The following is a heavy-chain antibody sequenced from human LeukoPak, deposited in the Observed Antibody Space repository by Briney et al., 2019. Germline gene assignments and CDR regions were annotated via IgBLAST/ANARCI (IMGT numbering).Heavy chain of an antibody. CDR3: ARIPRIAAAGPDGYDP. J-gene: IGHJ5*02. Sequence: ASVKVSCKASGHTFTCYYMHWVRQAPGQGLEWMGRINPNSGGTNYAQKFQGRVTMTRDTSISTAYMELSRLRSVDTAVYYCARIPRIAAAGPDGYDPWGQETLVTVSS. D-gene: IGHD6-13*01. CDR2: INPNSGGT. V-gene: IGHV1-2*06. CDR1: GHTFTCYY.